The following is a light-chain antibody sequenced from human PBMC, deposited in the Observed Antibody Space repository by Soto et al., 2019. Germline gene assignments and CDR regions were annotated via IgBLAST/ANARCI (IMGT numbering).Light chain of an antibody. CDR2: DAS. J-gene: IGKJ5*01. V-gene: IGKV3-15*01. CDR3: QQYNNWPIT. Sequence: IVLTQSPGTLSLSPGERATLSCRASQSVSGDLAWYHHKPGQAPRLLIYDASTRALDTPARFAGSGSGTEFTLTISSLQSEDFAVYFCQQYNNWPITFGQGTRLEIK. CDR1: QSVSGD.